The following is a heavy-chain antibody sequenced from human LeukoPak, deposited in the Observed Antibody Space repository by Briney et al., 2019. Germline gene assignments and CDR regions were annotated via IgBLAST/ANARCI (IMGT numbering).Heavy chain of an antibody. CDR1: GGSFSGYY. D-gene: IGHD2-15*01. J-gene: IGHJ6*04. V-gene: IGHV4-34*01. CDR3: AGGNYYYGMDV. CDR2: INHSGST. Sequence: SETLSLTCAVYGGSFSGYYWSWIRQPPGKGLEWIGEINHSGSTNYNPSLKSRVTISVETSKNQFSLKLSSVTAADTAVYYCAGGNYYYGMDVWGKGTTVTVSS.